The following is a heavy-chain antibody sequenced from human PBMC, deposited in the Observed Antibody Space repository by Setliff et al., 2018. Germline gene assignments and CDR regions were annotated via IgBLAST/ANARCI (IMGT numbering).Heavy chain of an antibody. J-gene: IGHJ3*02. CDR3: ARDASASDGRNAFDI. CDR2: IYFGGNT. CDR1: GGSISDNGYF. V-gene: IGHV4-39*07. Sequence: SETLSLTCTVPGGSISDNGYFWGWVRQPPGKGLEWIGNIYFGGNTYFNPSFKSQVTMSIDTSNSQFSLKLSSVTAADTAIYYCARDASASDGRNAFDIWGQGTVVTVSS. D-gene: IGHD1-26*01.